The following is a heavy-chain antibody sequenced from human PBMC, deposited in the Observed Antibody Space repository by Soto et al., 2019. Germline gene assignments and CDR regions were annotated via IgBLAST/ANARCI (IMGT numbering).Heavy chain of an antibody. CDR2: IYHSGST. CDR3: ARVSSGGAIFDY. CDR1: GYSISSGYY. V-gene: IGHV4-38-2*01. J-gene: IGHJ4*02. Sequence: SETLSLTCAVSGYSISSGYYWGWIRQPPGKGLEWIGSIYHSGSTYYNPSLKSRVTISVDTSKNQFSLKLSSVTAADTAVYYCARVSSGGAIFDYWGQGTLVTVCS. D-gene: IGHD3-16*01.